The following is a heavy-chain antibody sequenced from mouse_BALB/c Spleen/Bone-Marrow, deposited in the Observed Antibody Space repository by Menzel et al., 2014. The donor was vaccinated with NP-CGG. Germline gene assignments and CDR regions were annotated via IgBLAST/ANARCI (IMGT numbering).Heavy chain of an antibody. D-gene: IGHD1-1*01. CDR3: ARDSDYGSTLFAY. V-gene: IGHV2-9*02. J-gene: IGHJ3*01. CDR2: IWAGGTT. Sequence: QVQLQQSGPGLVSPSQSLSIPCTVSGFSLISYGVHWVRPPPGRGLEWLGVIWAGGTTNYNSALMSRLSISKDNSKSQVFLKMNSLQTDDTAIYYCARDSDYGSTLFAYWGQGTLVTVSA. CDR1: GFSLISYG.